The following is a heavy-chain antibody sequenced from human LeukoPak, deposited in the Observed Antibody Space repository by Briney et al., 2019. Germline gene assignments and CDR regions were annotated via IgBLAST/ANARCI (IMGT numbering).Heavy chain of an antibody. D-gene: IGHD3-10*01. CDR2: ISGSGGST. CDR1: GFTFSTYG. Sequence: GGSLRLSCAASGFTFSTYGMTWVRQAPGKGLEWVSAISGSGGSTYYADSVKGRFTISRDNSKNTLYLQMNSLRAEDTAVYYCAKDRITMVRGVTYGMDVWGQGTTVTVSS. CDR3: AKDRITMVRGVTYGMDV. J-gene: IGHJ6*02. V-gene: IGHV3-23*01.